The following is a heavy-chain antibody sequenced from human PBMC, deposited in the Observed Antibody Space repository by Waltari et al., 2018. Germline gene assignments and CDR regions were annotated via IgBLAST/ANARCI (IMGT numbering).Heavy chain of an antibody. CDR1: GGSFSGYY. CDR3: ARSSVLSPVDY. CDR2: INHSGST. J-gene: IGHJ4*02. Sequence: QVQLQQWGAGLLKPSETLSLTCAVYGGSFSGYYWSWIRQPPGKGLDWIGEINHSGSTNYNPSLKSRVTISVDTSKNQFSLKLSSVTAADTAVYYCARSSVLSPVDYWGQGTLVTVSS. V-gene: IGHV4-34*01.